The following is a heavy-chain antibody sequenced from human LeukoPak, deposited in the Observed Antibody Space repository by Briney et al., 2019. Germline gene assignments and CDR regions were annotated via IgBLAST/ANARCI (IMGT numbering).Heavy chain of an antibody. Sequence: ASVKVSRKASGYTFTGYYMHWVRQAPGQGLEWMGRINPNSGGTNYAQKFQGRVTMTRDTSISTAYMELSRLRSDDTAMYYCARDGVSRSWTLEAFDIWGQGTMVTVSS. CDR2: INPNSGGT. J-gene: IGHJ3*02. CDR1: GYTFTGYY. V-gene: IGHV1-2*06. CDR3: ARDGVSRSWTLEAFDI. D-gene: IGHD6-13*01.